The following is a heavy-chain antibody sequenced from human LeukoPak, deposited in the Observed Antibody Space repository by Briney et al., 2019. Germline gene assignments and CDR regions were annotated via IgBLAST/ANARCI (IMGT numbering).Heavy chain of an antibody. Sequence: GGSLRLSCAASGFTFSRYQMNWVRQAPGKGLDWVANIKQDGSEKYYVDSVKGRFTIFRDNTKNSLYLQMNSLRAEDTAVYYCARDGDGDVWGQGTTVTVSS. D-gene: IGHD3-3*01. V-gene: IGHV3-7*03. CDR1: GFTFSRYQ. CDR2: IKQDGSEK. J-gene: IGHJ6*02. CDR3: ARDGDGDV.